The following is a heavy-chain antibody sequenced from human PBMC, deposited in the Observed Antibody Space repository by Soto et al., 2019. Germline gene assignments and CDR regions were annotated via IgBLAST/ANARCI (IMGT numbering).Heavy chain of an antibody. Sequence: GESLKISCQGTGYRFSSSWIGWVRQKPGKGLEWLGNVYPSDSDVRYSPAFEGQVTISADKSIGTAYLQWSSLKASDTAMYYCARHQRDDASRKIDCWGQGTLVTVSS. D-gene: IGHD3-16*01. V-gene: IGHV5-51*01. J-gene: IGHJ4*02. CDR3: ARHQRDDASRKIDC. CDR1: GYRFSSSW. CDR2: VYPSDSDV.